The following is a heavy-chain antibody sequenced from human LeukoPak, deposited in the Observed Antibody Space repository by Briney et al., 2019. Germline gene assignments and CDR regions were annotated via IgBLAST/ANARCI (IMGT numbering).Heavy chain of an antibody. CDR1: GYTLTELS. Sequence: ASVKVSCKVSGYTLTELSMHWVRQAPGKGLEWMGGFDPEDGETIYAQKFQGRVTMTEDTSTDTAYMELSSLRSEDTAVYYCATVLLRDFWSGYTYWGQGTLVTVSS. CDR3: ATVLLRDFWSGYTY. CDR2: FDPEDGET. J-gene: IGHJ1*01. V-gene: IGHV1-24*01. D-gene: IGHD3-3*01.